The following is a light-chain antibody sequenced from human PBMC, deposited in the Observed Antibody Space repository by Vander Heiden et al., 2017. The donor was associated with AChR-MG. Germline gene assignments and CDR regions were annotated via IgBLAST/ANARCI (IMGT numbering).Light chain of an antibody. CDR3: QHGYT. J-gene: IGKJ2*01. CDR1: QSVNSTF. Sequence: EIVLTQSPGTLSLSPGERATLSCRASQSVNSTFLAWNQQKPGQAPRLLIYGTSSRATGIPDRFSGSGSGTDFTLTITRLEPEDFAGYDCQHGYTFGQRTKLEIK. CDR2: GTS. V-gene: IGKV3-20*01.